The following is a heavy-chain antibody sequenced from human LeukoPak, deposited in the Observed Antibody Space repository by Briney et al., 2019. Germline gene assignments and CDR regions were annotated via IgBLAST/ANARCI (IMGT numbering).Heavy chain of an antibody. V-gene: IGHV3-23*01. CDR2: ISGSGGST. CDR1: GFTFGSYA. Sequence: PGASLRLSCAASGFTFGSYAMSWVRQAPGKGLEWVSAISGSGGSTYYADSVKGRFTISRDNSKNTLYLQMNSLRAEDTAVYYCAQMGGHCSSTSCCRGGPRWFDPWGQGTLVTVSS. CDR3: AQMGGHCSSTSCCRGGPRWFDP. D-gene: IGHD2-2*01. J-gene: IGHJ5*02.